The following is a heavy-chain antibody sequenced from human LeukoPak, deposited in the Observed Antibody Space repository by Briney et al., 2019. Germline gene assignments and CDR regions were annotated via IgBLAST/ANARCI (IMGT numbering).Heavy chain of an antibody. D-gene: IGHD1-14*01. CDR2: IYYSGST. J-gene: IGHJ6*03. V-gene: IGHV4-39*07. CDR1: GGSISSSSYY. Sequence: SETLSLTCTVSGGSISSSSYYWGWIRQPPGKGLEWIGSIYYSGSTYYNPSLKSRVTISVDTSKNQFSLKLSSVTAADTAVYYCASHPGGYYYYYYMDVWGKGTTVTVSS. CDR3: ASHPGGYYYYYYMDV.